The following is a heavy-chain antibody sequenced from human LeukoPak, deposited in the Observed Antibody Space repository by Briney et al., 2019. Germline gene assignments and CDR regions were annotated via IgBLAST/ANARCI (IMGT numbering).Heavy chain of an antibody. J-gene: IGHJ4*02. CDR2: IKQDGSEK. CDR1: GFTFNDYW. D-gene: IGHD1-7*01. CDR3: ALGTKPLSYHFFDY. V-gene: IGHV3-7*01. Sequence: QPGGSLRLSCAASGFTFNDYWMTWVRQAPGKGLEWVANIKQDGSEKYYVDSVKGRFTISRDNAKNTLYLQMNSLRAEDTAVYYCALGTKPLSYHFFDYWGQGALVTVSS.